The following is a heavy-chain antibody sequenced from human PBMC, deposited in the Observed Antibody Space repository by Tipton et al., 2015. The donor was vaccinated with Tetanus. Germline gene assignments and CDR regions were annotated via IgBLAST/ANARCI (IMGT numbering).Heavy chain of an antibody. J-gene: IGHJ5*01. CDR1: GFTFTNAW. CDR2: SKGKNDGGTR. CDR3: VIGSWYDS. D-gene: IGHD2/OR15-2a*01. V-gene: IGHV3-15*07. Sequence: SLRLSCAVSGFTFTNAWMNWVRQPRGKGLEWVGLSKGKNDGGTRHYAAPVKGRFTISRDDSTNTRYLQMNSLKIEDTGVYYCVIGSWYDSRGQGTLVPVSS.